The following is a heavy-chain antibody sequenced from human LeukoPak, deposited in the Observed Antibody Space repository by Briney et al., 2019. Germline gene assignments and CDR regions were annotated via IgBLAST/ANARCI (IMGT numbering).Heavy chain of an antibody. Sequence: AGGSLRLSCAASGFTFSNSAMSWVRQAPGKGLEWVSAISGSGGYTYYADSVKGRFTISRDNSKNTLYLQMNSLRAEDTAIYYCAKNGRTTATTSGMDVWGQGTTVTVSS. J-gene: IGHJ6*02. V-gene: IGHV3-23*01. CDR3: AKNGRTTATTSGMDV. D-gene: IGHD1-1*01. CDR2: ISGSGGYT. CDR1: GFTFSNSA.